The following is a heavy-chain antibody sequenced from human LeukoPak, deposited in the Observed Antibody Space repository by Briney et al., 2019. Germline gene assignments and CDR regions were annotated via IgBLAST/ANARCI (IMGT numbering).Heavy chain of an antibody. Sequence: PGGSLRLSCAASGFTFSSYAMSWIRQAPGKGLEWVSAISGSGGSTYYADSVKGRFTISRDNSKNTLYLQMNSLRAEDTAVYYRAKTVTIFGVVIPYYFDYWGQGTLVTVSS. V-gene: IGHV3-23*01. J-gene: IGHJ4*02. CDR2: ISGSGGST. CDR3: AKTVTIFGVVIPYYFDY. CDR1: GFTFSSYA. D-gene: IGHD3-3*01.